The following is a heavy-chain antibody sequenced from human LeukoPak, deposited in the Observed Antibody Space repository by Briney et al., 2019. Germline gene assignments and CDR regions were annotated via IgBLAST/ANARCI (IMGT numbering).Heavy chain of an antibody. J-gene: IGHJ6*02. CDR2: FDPEDGET. D-gene: IGHD6-19*01. CDR3: ATFSPIAVAFLEYYYYGMDV. Sequence: ASVTVSCTVSGYTLTELSMHWVRQAPGKGLEWMGGFDPEDGETIYAQKFQGRVTMTEDTSTDTAYMELSSLRSEDTAVYYCATFSPIAVAFLEYYYYGMDVWGQGTTVTVSS. V-gene: IGHV1-24*01. CDR1: GYTLTELS.